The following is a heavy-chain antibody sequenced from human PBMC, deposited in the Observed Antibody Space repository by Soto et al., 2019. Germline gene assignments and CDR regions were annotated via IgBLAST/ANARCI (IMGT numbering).Heavy chain of an antibody. Sequence: GVSLRLSCAASGFTFSNAWMSWVRQAPGKGLEWVGRIKSKTDGGTTDYAAPVKGRFTISRDDSKNTLYLQMNSLKTEDTAVYYCTTPSMNDYGDYVPFWGQGTLVTVSS. CDR1: GFTFSNAW. J-gene: IGHJ4*02. V-gene: IGHV3-15*01. D-gene: IGHD4-17*01. CDR3: TTPSMNDYGDYVPF. CDR2: IKSKTDGGTT.